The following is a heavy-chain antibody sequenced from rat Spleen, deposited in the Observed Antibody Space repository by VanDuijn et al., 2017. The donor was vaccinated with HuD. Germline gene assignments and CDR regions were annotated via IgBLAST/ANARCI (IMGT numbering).Heavy chain of an antibody. CDR1: GFTFSNYG. Sequence: EVYLVESGGDLVQPGRSLTLSCVASGFTFSNYGMHWIRQAPKKGLEWIAMIYYDSSKMNYADTVKGRFTISRDNSKNTLYLEMNSLRSEDTAVYYCAAVDYGGNDYWGQGVMVTVSS. J-gene: IGHJ2*01. CDR3: AAVDYGGNDY. CDR2: IYYDSSKM. D-gene: IGHD1-11*01. V-gene: IGHV5-54*01.